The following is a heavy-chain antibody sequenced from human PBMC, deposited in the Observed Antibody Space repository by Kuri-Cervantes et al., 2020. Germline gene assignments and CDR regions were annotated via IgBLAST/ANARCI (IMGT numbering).Heavy chain of an antibody. Sequence: GESLKISCAASGFTVSSNYMSWVRQAPGKGLEWVSAIYSGGSTYYADSVKGRFTISRDNSKNTLYLQMNSLSAEDTAVYYCARVIRQQLVAGGDYWGQGTLVTVSS. D-gene: IGHD6-13*01. CDR1: GFTVSSNY. V-gene: IGHV3-53*01. CDR3: ARVIRQQLVAGGDY. CDR2: IYSGGST. J-gene: IGHJ4*02.